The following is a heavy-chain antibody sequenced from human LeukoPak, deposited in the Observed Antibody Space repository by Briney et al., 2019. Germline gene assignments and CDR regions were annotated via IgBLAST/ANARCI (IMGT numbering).Heavy chain of an antibody. CDR2: IYYSGST. D-gene: IGHD4-17*01. CDR3: ARVRRRPPAFDY. CDR1: GGSISSSSYY. J-gene: IGHJ4*02. Sequence: SETLSLTCTVSGGSISSSSYYWGWIRQPPGKGLEWIGSIYYSGSTYYNPSLKSRVTISVDTSKNQFSLKLSSVTAADTAVYYCARVRRRPPAFDYWGQGTLVTVSS. V-gene: IGHV4-39*07.